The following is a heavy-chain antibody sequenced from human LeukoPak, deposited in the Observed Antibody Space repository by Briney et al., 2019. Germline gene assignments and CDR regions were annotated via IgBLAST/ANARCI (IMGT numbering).Heavy chain of an antibody. V-gene: IGHV4-39*02. CDR3: ARDPYSGNYGNYYYYYMDV. Sequence: PSETLSLTCTVSGGSISSSSYYWGWIRQPPGKGLEWIGSIYYSGSTYYNPSLKSRVTISVDTSKNQFSLKLSSVTAADTAVYYCARDPYSGNYGNYYYYYMDVWGKGTTVTISS. CDR2: IYYSGST. J-gene: IGHJ6*03. D-gene: IGHD1-26*01. CDR1: GGSISSSSYY.